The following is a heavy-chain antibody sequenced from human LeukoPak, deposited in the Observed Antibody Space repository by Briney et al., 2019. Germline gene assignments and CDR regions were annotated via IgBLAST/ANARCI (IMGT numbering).Heavy chain of an antibody. J-gene: IGHJ4*02. CDR3: AAGSSWLDS. D-gene: IGHD6-13*01. CDR1: GFTFSSYS. CDR2: ISISSSTI. Sequence: GGSLRLSCAASGFTFSSYSMNWVRQAPGKGLEWVSYISISSSTISYADSVKGRFTISRDNANNSLYLQMNSLRAEDTAVYYCAAGSSWLDSWGQGTLVTVSS. V-gene: IGHV3-48*01.